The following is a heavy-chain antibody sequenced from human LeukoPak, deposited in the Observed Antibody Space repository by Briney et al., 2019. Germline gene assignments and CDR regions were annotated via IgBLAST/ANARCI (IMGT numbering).Heavy chain of an antibody. CDR3: ARDLPVVGAPGFDY. D-gene: IGHD1-26*01. CDR1: GFTFSSYW. J-gene: IGHJ4*02. Sequence: GGSRRLSCAASGFTFSSYWLSWVRQAPGKGLEWVANIKQDGSEKYYVDSVKGRFTISRDNAKNSLYLQMNSLRVEDTAVYYCARDLPVVGAPGFDYWGQGTLVTVSS. V-gene: IGHV3-7*01. CDR2: IKQDGSEK.